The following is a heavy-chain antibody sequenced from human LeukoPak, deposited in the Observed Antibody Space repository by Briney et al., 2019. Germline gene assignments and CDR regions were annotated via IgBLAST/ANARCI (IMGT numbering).Heavy chain of an antibody. V-gene: IGHV3-23*01. CDR3: AIGKDDSSGWYFFY. CDR2: ISGSGGST. CDR1: GFTFSSYA. Sequence: GGSLRLSCAASGFTFSSYAMNWVRQAPGKGLEWVSAISGSGGSTYYADSVKGRFTISRDNSKNTLYLQMNSLRAEDTAVYYCAIGKDDSSGWYFFYWGQGTLVTVSS. D-gene: IGHD6-19*01. J-gene: IGHJ4*02.